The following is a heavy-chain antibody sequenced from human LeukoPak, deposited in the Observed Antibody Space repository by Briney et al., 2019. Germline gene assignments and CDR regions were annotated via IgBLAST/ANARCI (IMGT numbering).Heavy chain of an antibody. D-gene: IGHD2-15*01. Sequence: SQTLSLTCTVSGGSNSGDSYYWSWIRQPAGKGLEWIGRIYTSGSTNYNLSLKSRVSISVDTSRKKFSLNLSSVTAADTAVYYCAREGGRNWFDPWGQGTLVTVSS. J-gene: IGHJ5*02. CDR1: GGSNSGDSYY. V-gene: IGHV4-61*02. CDR2: IYTSGST. CDR3: AREGGRNWFDP.